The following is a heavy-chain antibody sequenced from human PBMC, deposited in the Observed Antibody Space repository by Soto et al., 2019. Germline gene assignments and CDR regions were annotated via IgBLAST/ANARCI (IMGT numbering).Heavy chain of an antibody. D-gene: IGHD6-19*01. CDR1: GYTFTSYD. CDR2: MNPNSGNT. Sequence: QVQLVQSGAEVKKPGASVKVSCKASGYTFTSYDINWVRQATGQGLEWMGWMNPNSGNTGYAQKFQGRVTMTTNTSIRTAYRELRPLTSQDTHLYYWARVRSSGWYVDYWGQRTLVTVSS. V-gene: IGHV1-8*01. J-gene: IGHJ4*02. CDR3: ARVRSSGWYVDY.